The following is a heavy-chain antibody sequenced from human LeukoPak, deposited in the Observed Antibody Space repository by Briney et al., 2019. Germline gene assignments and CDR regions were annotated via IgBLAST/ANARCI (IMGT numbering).Heavy chain of an antibody. CDR1: GFVFPTYA. Sequence: PGGSLRLSCAASGFVFPTYAMGWVRQAPGKGLEWVSAISSSGDNTYYADSVKGQFTISRDNSKNTLDLQMNSLRAEDTAMCHCAKVKALDAVASYFDYWGQGTLVTVSS. CDR3: AKVKALDAVASYFDY. D-gene: IGHD2-8*01. J-gene: IGHJ4*02. CDR2: ISSSGDNT. V-gene: IGHV3-23*01.